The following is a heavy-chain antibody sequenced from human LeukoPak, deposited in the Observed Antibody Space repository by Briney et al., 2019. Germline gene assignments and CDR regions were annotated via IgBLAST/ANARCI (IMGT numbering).Heavy chain of an antibody. CDR3: AGRNFDY. Sequence: GRSLRLSCAASGFTFSSYGMHWVRQAPGKGLEWVAVISYDGSNKYYADSVKGRFTISRDNSKNTLYMQMNSLRAEDTAVYYCAGRNFDYWGQGTLVTVSS. CDR1: GFTFSSYG. J-gene: IGHJ4*02. CDR2: ISYDGSNK. V-gene: IGHV3-30*03.